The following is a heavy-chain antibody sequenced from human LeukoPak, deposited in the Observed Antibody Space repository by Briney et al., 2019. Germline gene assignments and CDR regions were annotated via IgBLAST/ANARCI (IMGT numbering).Heavy chain of an antibody. CDR1: GDSINSYY. Sequence: SDTLSLTCTVSGDSINSYYWSWIRQPPGRGLERIGYIYYTGNTNYNPSLKSRVTISIDTSKNQFSLKLSSVTAADTAMYYCARLYNHNWFDPWGQGTLVTVSS. CDR2: IYYTGNT. J-gene: IGHJ5*02. V-gene: IGHV4-59*07. CDR3: ARLYNHNWFDP. D-gene: IGHD3-16*02.